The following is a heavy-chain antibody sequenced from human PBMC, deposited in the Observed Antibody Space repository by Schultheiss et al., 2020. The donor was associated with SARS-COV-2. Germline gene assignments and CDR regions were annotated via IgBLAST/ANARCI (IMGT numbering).Heavy chain of an antibody. CDR2: INHSGST. V-gene: IGHV4-34*01. D-gene: IGHD1-26*01. CDR3: ARGPVGVGAKGWFDP. Sequence: SETLSLTCAVYGGSFSGYYWSWIRQPPGKGLEWIGEINHSGSTNYNPSLKSRVTISVDTSKNQFSLKLSSVTAADTAVYYCARGPVGVGAKGWFDPWGQGTLVTVSS. CDR1: GGSFSGYY. J-gene: IGHJ5*02.